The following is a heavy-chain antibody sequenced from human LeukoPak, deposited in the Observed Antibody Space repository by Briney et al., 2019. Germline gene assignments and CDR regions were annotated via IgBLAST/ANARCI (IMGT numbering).Heavy chain of an antibody. CDR1: GGSISSYY. V-gene: IGHV4-59*08. CDR2: IYYSGST. D-gene: IGHD5-24*01. CDR3: ARPLDGDEDAFDI. Sequence: SETLSLTCTVSGGSISSYYWSWIRQPPGKGLEWIGYIYYSGSTNYNPSLKSRVTISVDPSKNQFSLKLSSVTAADTAVYYCARPLDGDEDAFDIWGQGTMVTVSS. J-gene: IGHJ3*02.